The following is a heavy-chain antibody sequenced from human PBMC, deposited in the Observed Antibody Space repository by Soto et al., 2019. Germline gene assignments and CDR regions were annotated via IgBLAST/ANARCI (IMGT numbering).Heavy chain of an antibody. Sequence: QVQLVESGGGVVQPGRSLRLSCAASGFTFSSYGMHWVRQAPGKGLEWVAVISYDGSNKYYADSVKGRFTISRDNSKNTLYLQMNSLRAEDTAVYYCAKVGWELPSSYWGQRTLVTVSS. V-gene: IGHV3-30*18. CDR1: GFTFSSYG. D-gene: IGHD1-26*01. CDR2: ISYDGSNK. J-gene: IGHJ4*02. CDR3: AKVGWELPSSY.